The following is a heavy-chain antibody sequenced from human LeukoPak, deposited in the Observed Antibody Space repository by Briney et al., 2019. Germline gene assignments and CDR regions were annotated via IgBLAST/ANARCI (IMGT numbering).Heavy chain of an antibody. CDR3: ARGVVGVVPFNY. V-gene: IGHV3-30*02. CDR1: GFTFSSYG. D-gene: IGHD3-3*01. CDR2: IRYDGSNK. Sequence: GGSLRLSCAASGFTFSSYGMHWVRQAPGKGLEWVAFIRYDGSNKYCADSVKGRFTISRDNSKTTLYLQMNSLRAEDTAVYYCARGVVGVVPFNYWGQGTLVTVSS. J-gene: IGHJ4*02.